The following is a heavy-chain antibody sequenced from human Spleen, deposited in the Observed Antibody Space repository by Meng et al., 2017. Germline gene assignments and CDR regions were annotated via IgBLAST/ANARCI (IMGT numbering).Heavy chain of an antibody. Sequence: GESLKISCAASGFTFSSYEMNWVRQAPGKGLVWVSRIKSDGTATTYADSVKGRFTISRDNSKNTVFLQINSLRVEDTAVYYCARSPIDKYDLSALPLDYWGQGTLVTVSS. J-gene: IGHJ4*02. V-gene: IGHV3-74*01. CDR3: ARSPIDKYDLSALPLDY. D-gene: IGHD3-16*01. CDR1: GFTFSSYE. CDR2: IKSDGTAT.